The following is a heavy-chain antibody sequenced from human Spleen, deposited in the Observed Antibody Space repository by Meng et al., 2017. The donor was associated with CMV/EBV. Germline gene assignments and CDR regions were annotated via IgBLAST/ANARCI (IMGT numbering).Heavy chain of an antibody. CDR2: INHSGST. D-gene: IGHD4-17*01. J-gene: IGHJ4*02. CDR1: GFTFSSYG. Sequence: QLVESGGGLIQPGGSLRLSCAASGFTFSSYGMHWVRQAPGKGLEWIGEINHSGSTNYNPSLKSRVTISVDTSKNQFSLKLSSVTAADTAVYYCARGLYGRRGLDYWGQGTLVTVSS. CDR3: ARGLYGRRGLDY. V-gene: IGHV4-34*01.